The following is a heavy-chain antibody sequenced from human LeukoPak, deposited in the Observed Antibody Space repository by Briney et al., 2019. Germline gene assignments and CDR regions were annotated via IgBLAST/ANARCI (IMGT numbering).Heavy chain of an antibody. D-gene: IGHD3-3*01. CDR2: IYYSGST. J-gene: IGHJ3*02. V-gene: IGHV4-59*08. CDR3: ARQQYYDFWSGDAFDI. CDR1: GGSISSYY. Sequence: SSETLSLTCTVSGGSISSYYWSWIRQPPGKGLEWIGYIYYSGSTNYNPSLKSRVTISVDTSKNQFSLKLSSVTAADTAVYYCARQQYYDFWSGDAFDIWGQGTMVTVSS.